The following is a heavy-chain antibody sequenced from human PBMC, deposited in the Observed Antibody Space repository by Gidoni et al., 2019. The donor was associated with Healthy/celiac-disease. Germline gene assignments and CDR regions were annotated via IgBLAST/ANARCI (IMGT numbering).Heavy chain of an antibody. CDR1: GGSFSGYY. J-gene: IGHJ3*02. Sequence: QVQLQQWGAGLLKPSETLSLTCAVYGGSFSGYYWSWIRQPPGKGLEWSGEINHSGSTNYNPSLKSRVTISVDTSKNQFSLKLSSVTAADTAVYYCASENYYGSGSYYRKHAFDIWGQGTMVTVSS. CDR2: INHSGST. D-gene: IGHD3-10*01. V-gene: IGHV4-34*01. CDR3: ASENYYGSGSYYRKHAFDI.